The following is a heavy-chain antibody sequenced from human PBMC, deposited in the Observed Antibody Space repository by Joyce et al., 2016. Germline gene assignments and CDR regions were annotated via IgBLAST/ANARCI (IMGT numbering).Heavy chain of an antibody. V-gene: IGHV1-69*12. Sequence: QVLLVQSGATVKRPGSSLKVSCKSSGGVFSNFTVNWVRQAPGQRLEWMGGIIPFFGAAKYAEHFQGRVTLTADLSTRTAFMELSSLTSADTAVYYCARGGTSSDYFFFYTLDIWGPGTTVIVSS. J-gene: IGHJ6*02. CDR1: GGVFSNFT. CDR3: ARGGTSSDYFFFYTLDI. D-gene: IGHD1-14*01. CDR2: IIPFFGAA.